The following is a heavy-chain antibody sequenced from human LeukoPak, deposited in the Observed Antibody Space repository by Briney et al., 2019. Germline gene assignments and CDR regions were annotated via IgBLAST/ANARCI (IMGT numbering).Heavy chain of an antibody. J-gene: IGHJ6*02. CDR3: AKVPYSDYGSGRPPFMDI. D-gene: IGHD3-10*01. CDR2: ISNTGSDT. Sequence: PGGSLRLSCAASGFTFSNYAMSWVRQAPGHGLEWVSTISNTGSDTYDADSVKGRFTVSRDNSESTLYLQMNNLRAEDTAIHYCAKVPYSDYGSGRPPFMDIWGQGTTVAVSS. V-gene: IGHV3-23*01. CDR1: GFTFSNYA.